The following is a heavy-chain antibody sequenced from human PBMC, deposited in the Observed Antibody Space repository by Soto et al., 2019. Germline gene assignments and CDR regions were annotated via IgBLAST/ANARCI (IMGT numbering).Heavy chain of an antibody. J-gene: IGHJ6*02. V-gene: IGHV3-11*01. CDR3: ARGGQQLHGMDV. CDR1: DFTFSDYY. Sequence: QVQLVESAGGFVKPGGSLRLSCAASDFTFSDYYMSWIRHAPGKGLEWVSYLSSSGSTIYDADSVKGSFTIYRDNAKNSLYLQMNSLRAEDTAVYYCARGGQQLHGMDVWGQGTTVTVSS. CDR2: LSSSGSTI. D-gene: IGHD6-13*01.